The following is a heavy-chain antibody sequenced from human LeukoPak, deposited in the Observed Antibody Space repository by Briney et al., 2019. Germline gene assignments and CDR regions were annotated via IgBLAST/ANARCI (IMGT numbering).Heavy chain of an antibody. V-gene: IGHV1-2*02. CDR3: ARDLTPGYCSSTSCYTAP. D-gene: IGHD2-2*02. Sequence: ASVKVSCKASGGTFSSYAISWVRQAPGQGLEWMGWINPNSGGTNYAQKFQGRVTMTRDTSISTAYMELSRLRSDDTAVYYCARDLTPGYCSSTSCYTAPWGQGTLVTVS. CDR2: INPNSGGT. J-gene: IGHJ5*02. CDR1: GGTFSSYA.